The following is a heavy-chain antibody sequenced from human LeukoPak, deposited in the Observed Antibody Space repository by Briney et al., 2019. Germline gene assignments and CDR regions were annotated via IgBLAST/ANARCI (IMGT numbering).Heavy chain of an antibody. D-gene: IGHD2-21*02. J-gene: IGHJ4*02. CDR3: ARSPLAYCGGDCYFH. CDR1: GYTFTSYG. V-gene: IGHV1-69*13. CDR2: IIPIFGTA. Sequence: SVKVSCKASGYTFTSYGISWVRQAPGQGLEWMGGIIPIFGTANYAQKFQGRVTITADESTSTAYMELSSLRSEDTAVYYCARSPLAYCGGDCYFHWGQGTLVTVSS.